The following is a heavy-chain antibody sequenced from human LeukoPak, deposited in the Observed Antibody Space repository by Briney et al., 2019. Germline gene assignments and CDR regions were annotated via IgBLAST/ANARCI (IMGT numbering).Heavy chain of an antibody. V-gene: IGHV3-53*01. CDR1: GFTFSSNY. CDR2: IYSGGST. CDR3: ARGTVTPGYYYYYGMDV. J-gene: IGHJ6*02. Sequence: GGSLRLSCAASGFTFSSNYMSWVRQAPGKGLEWVSVIYSGGSTYYADSVKGRFTISRDNSKNTLYLQMNSLRAEDTAVYYCARGTVTPGYYYYYGMDVWGQGTTATVSS. D-gene: IGHD4-17*01.